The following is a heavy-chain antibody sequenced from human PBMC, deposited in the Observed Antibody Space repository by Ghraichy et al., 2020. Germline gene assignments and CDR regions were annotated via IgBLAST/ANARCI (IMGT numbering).Heavy chain of an antibody. CDR1: GGSFSGYY. CDR2: INHSGST. D-gene: IGHD1-26*01. V-gene: IGHV4-34*01. CDR3: ARGGSYSIFWYFDY. J-gene: IGHJ4*02. Sequence: SETLSLTCAVYGGSFSGYYWSWIRQPPGNGLEWIGEINHSGSTNYNPSLKSRVTISVDTSKNQFSLKLSSVTAADTAVYYCARGGSYSIFWYFDYWGQGTLVTVSS.